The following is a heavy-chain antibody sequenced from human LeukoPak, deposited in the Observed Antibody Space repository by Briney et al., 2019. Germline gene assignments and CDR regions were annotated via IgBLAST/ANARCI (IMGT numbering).Heavy chain of an antibody. CDR3: ARDYPETYYYDSSGYYYLDY. CDR2: ISAYNGNT. D-gene: IGHD3-22*01. V-gene: IGHV1-18*01. CDR1: GYTFTSYG. Sequence: ASVRVSCKASGYTFTSYGISWVRQAPGQGLEWMEWISAYNGNTNYAQKLQGRVTMTTDTSTSTAYMELRSLRSDDTAAYYCARDYPETYYYDSSGYYYLDYWGQGTLVTVSS. J-gene: IGHJ4*02.